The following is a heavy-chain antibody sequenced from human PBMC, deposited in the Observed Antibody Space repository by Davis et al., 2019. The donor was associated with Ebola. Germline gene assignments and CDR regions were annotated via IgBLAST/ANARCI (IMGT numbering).Heavy chain of an antibody. V-gene: IGHV3-30*02. Sequence: GESLKISCAASGFAFNNFGIHWVRPAPGKGLEWVAFIRYDGSSQFYADSVKGRFTISRDNSKNTLYLQMNSLRVEDTAIYYCAKDVKYGDYPSDWGQGTLVTVSS. J-gene: IGHJ4*02. CDR3: AKDVKYGDYPSD. CDR1: GFAFNNFG. D-gene: IGHD4-17*01. CDR2: IRYDGSSQ.